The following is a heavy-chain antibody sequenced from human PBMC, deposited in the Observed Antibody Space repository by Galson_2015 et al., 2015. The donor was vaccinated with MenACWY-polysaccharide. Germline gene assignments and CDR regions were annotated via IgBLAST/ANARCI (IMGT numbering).Heavy chain of an antibody. D-gene: IGHD6-19*01. CDR3: ARESSRIVFHAFDI. V-gene: IGHV3-33*05. CDR2: IQNVGSPK. CDR1: GLTFRSSG. Sequence: SLRLSCAASGLTFRSSGMHWVRQAPGMGLEWVALIQNVGSPKAYADSVKGRFTISRDNSKNTLYLEMNSLRAEDTAVYYCARESSRIVFHAFDIWGQGTMVTVSS. J-gene: IGHJ3*02.